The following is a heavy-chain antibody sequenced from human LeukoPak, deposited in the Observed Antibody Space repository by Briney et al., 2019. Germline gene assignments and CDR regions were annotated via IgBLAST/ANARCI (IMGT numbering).Heavy chain of an antibody. J-gene: IGHJ4*02. D-gene: IGHD1-26*01. V-gene: IGHV1-18*01. CDR2: VSPYNGHT. Sequence: ASVKVSCKASGYTFTNYGFSWVRQAPGQGLEWMGWVSPYNGHTNYVQKLQGRVTMTTDTSTSTVYMELRSLRSDDTAVYYCARDPDSGSYSSGYWGQGTLVTVSS. CDR1: GYTFTNYG. CDR3: ARDPDSGSYSSGY.